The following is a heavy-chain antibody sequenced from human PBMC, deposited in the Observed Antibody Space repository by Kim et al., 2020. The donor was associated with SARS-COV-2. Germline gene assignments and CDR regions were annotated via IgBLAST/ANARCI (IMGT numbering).Heavy chain of an antibody. CDR3: ARVPRENYYDSSGYYY. CDR1: GGSVSSGSYY. D-gene: IGHD3-22*01. J-gene: IGHJ6*01. Sequence: SETLSLTCTVSGGSVSSGSYYWSWIRQPPGKGLEWIGYIYYSGSTNYNPSLKSRVTISVDTSKNQFSLKLSSVTAADTAVYYCARVPRENYYDSSGYYY. V-gene: IGHV4-61*01. CDR2: IYYSGST.